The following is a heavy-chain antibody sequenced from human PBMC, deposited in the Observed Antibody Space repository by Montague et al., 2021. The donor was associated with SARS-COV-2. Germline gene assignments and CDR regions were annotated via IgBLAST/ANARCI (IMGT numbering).Heavy chain of an antibody. J-gene: IGHJ4*02. CDR1: GASINAYY. CDR3: ARLAPERHCSVATCSPH. V-gene: IGHV4-59*01. Sequence: SETLSLTCTVSGASINAYYWTWIRQPPGKGLEYIGSTYYSGSANYNPSLKSRVTISVDKSKNQFSLTLTSATAADTAMYYCARLAPERHCSVATCSPHWGQGILVTVSS. D-gene: IGHD2-2*01. CDR2: TYYSGSA.